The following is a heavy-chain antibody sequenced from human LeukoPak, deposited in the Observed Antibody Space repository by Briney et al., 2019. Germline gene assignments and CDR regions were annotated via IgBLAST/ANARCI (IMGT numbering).Heavy chain of an antibody. CDR1: GASISRSNW. D-gene: IGHD1-14*01. J-gene: IGHJ4*02. CDR2: IFYSGTT. CDR3: TRKMGVGGTRPFDY. V-gene: IGHV4-4*02. Sequence: SETLSLTCTVSGASISRSNWWSWVRQSPGKGPEWIGEIFYSGTTNYNPSLKSRVTVSIDRSKNQFSLNLTSVTAADTAVYYCTRKMGVGGTRPFDYWGRRTLVTVSS.